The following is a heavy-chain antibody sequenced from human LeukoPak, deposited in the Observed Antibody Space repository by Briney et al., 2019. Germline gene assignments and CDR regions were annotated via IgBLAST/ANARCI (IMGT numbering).Heavy chain of an antibody. CDR2: IYSGRTF. CDR3: VRHDGRGGATMGAFDS. D-gene: IGHD5-12*01. Sequence: SETLSLTCTISAASISSSNHHWGWIRQSPGKGREWIGSIYSGRTFYYNPSLNSRVTISVVTSDQFTLQLNSVTAADTAVYYCVRHDGRGGATMGAFDSWGQGSLVTVSS. V-gene: IGHV4-39*01. CDR1: AASISSSNHH. J-gene: IGHJ5*01.